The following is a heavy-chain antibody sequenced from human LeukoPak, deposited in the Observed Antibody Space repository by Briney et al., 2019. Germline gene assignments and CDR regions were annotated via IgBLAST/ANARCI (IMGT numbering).Heavy chain of an antibody. Sequence: SVKVSCKASGYTFTSYGISWVRQAPGQGLEWMGWISAYNGNTNYAQKLQGRVTMTTDTSTSTAYMELRSLRSDDTAVYYCARSIGDGYYYYYGMDVWGQGTTVTVSS. CDR3: ARSIGDGYYYYYGMDV. J-gene: IGHJ6*02. CDR1: GYTFTSYG. V-gene: IGHV1-18*01. CDR2: ISAYNGNT.